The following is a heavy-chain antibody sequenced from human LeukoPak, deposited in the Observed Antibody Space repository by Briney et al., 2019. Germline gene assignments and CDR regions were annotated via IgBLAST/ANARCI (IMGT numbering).Heavy chain of an antibody. J-gene: IGHJ4*02. CDR3: AREAYRYCSSTSCSFDY. CDR1: GFTFTNTW. V-gene: IGHV3-30-3*01. Sequence: GGSLRLSCAASGFTFTNTWMNWVRQAPGKGLEWVAVISYDGSNKYYADSVKGRFTISRDNSKNTLYLQMNSLRAEDTAVYYCAREAYRYCSSTSCSFDYWGQGTLVTVSS. D-gene: IGHD2-2*01. CDR2: ISYDGSNK.